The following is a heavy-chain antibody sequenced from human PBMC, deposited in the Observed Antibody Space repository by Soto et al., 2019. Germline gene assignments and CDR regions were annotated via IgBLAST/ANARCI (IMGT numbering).Heavy chain of an antibody. J-gene: IGHJ6*02. CDR1: GGIFNNYS. D-gene: IGHD3-3*01. CDR3: ARGFSGVVGFFFGMDV. Sequence: QLVQSGAEVKKPGSSVRVSCKASGGIFNNYSVNWVRQAPGQGLEWMGGIIHVFDLIKYELRFQDRLAISADKSTNTAYMDLSSLRSEDTAVDYCARGFSGVVGFFFGMDVWGQGTMVIVSS. V-gene: IGHV1-69*17. CDR2: IIHVFDLI.